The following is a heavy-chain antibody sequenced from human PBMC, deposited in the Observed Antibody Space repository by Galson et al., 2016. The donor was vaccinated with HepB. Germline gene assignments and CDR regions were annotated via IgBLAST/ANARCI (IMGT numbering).Heavy chain of an antibody. D-gene: IGHD2-15*01. CDR2: IYSGGST. Sequence: SLRLSCAASGFTVSSNDMSWVRQAPGKGLEWVAIIYSGGSTDYADSEKGRFTISRDNSKNTLYLQMNSLRAEDTAVYYCVRDQLLPYYYYGMDVWGKGTTVTVSS. CDR1: GFTVSSND. V-gene: IGHV3-66*02. J-gene: IGHJ6*04. CDR3: VRDQLLPYYYYGMDV.